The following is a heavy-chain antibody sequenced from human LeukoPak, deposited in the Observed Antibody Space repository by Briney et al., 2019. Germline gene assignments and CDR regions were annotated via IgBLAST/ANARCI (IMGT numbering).Heavy chain of an antibody. CDR2: IYYSGST. D-gene: IGHD2-2*01. V-gene: IGHV4-30-4*08. Sequence: SETLSLTCTVSGGSISSGDYYWSWIRQPPGKGLEWIGYIYYSGSTYYNPSLKSRVTISVDTSKNQFSLKLSSVTAADTAVYYCARESRTSRRKFDPWGQGTLVTVSS. J-gene: IGHJ5*02. CDR3: ARESRTSRRKFDP. CDR1: GGSISSGDYY.